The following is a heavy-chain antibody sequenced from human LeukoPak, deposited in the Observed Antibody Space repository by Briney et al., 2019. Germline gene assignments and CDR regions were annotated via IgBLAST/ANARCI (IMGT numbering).Heavy chain of an antibody. CDR1: AVTFSTYA. CDR2: IIPSFGTV. J-gene: IGHJ5*02. Sequence: ASVKVSCKASAVTFSTYAITWVRQAPGQGPEWMGGIIPSFGTVYYAQKFQGRVTITADESTSTDYMELSSLRSEDTAVYYCARDVEGRLNLLPSWGQGTLVTVSS. CDR3: ARDVEGRLNLLPS. D-gene: IGHD1-26*01. V-gene: IGHV1-69*01.